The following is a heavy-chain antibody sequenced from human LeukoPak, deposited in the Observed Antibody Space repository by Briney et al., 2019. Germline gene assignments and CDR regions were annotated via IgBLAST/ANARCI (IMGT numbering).Heavy chain of an antibody. CDR1: GFTFSSYA. V-gene: IGHV3-23*01. D-gene: IGHD6-19*01. CDR3: AKGPRASGWTYFDY. Sequence: GGSLRLSCAASGFTFSSYAMSWVRQAPGKGLEWVPVISGSGGSTYSAESVKGRFTISRDNSKNTLYLQMNSLRVEDTAVYYCAKGPRASGWTYFDYWGQGTLVTVSS. CDR2: ISGSGGST. J-gene: IGHJ4*02.